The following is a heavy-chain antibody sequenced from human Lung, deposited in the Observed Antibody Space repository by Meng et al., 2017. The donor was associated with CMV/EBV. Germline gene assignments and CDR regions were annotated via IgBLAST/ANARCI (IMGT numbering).Heavy chain of an antibody. CDR3: ASDNNWGPDY. Sequence: ASXXVSCKAPGYTFTAHYFHWVRQAPGQGLEWMGWIHPHRGDTNYAQQFQGRVTLTRDTSINTGYMELTRLTSDDTAVYYCASDNNWGPDYWGQGTLVT. D-gene: IGHD7-27*01. V-gene: IGHV1-2*02. CDR2: IHPHRGDT. J-gene: IGHJ4*02. CDR1: GYTFTAHY.